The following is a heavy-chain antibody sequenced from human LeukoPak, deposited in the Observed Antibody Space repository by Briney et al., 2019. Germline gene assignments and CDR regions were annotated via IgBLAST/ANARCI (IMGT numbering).Heavy chain of an antibody. Sequence: GGSLRLSCAASGFTFSSYAMNWVRLAPGKGLEWVSYITSSSSSIYYADSVKGRFTISRGNAKNSLYLQMNSLRAEDTAMYYCARDYCSGGRCYSVDYWGQGTLVTVSS. J-gene: IGHJ4*02. CDR3: ARDYCSGGRCYSVDY. CDR1: GFTFSSYA. V-gene: IGHV3-48*04. CDR2: ITSSSSSI. D-gene: IGHD2-15*01.